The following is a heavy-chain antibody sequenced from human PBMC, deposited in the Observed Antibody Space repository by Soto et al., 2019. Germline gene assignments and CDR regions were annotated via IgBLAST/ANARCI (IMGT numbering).Heavy chain of an antibody. D-gene: IGHD2-8*01. CDR2: INHSGST. J-gene: IGHJ5*02. Sequence: SETLSLTCAVYGGSFSGYYWSWIRQPPGKGLEWIGEINHSGSTNYNPSLKSRVTISVDTSKNQFSLKLSSVTAADTAVYYCARGSPPVRMVYASWFDPWGQGTLVTVSS. CDR3: ARGSPPVRMVYASWFDP. CDR1: GGSFSGYY. V-gene: IGHV4-34*01.